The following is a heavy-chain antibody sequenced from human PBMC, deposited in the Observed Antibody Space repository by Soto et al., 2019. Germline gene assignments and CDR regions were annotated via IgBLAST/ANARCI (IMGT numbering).Heavy chain of an antibody. CDR1: GFTFSSYA. J-gene: IGHJ4*02. D-gene: IGHD6-13*01. CDR3: AKASFSSSWLSLFDY. CDR2: ISGSGGST. Sequence: GGSLRLSCAASGFTFSSYAMSWVRQAPGKGLEWVSAISGSGGSTYYADSVKGRFTISRDNSKNTLYLQMNSLRAEETAVYYCAKASFSSSWLSLFDYWGQGTLVTVSS. V-gene: IGHV3-23*01.